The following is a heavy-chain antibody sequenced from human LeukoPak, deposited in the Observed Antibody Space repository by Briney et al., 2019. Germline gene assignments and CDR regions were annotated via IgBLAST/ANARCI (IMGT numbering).Heavy chain of an antibody. CDR2: IDYSGST. J-gene: IGHJ4*02. Sequence: SETLSLTCTVSGGSISSYYWSWIRQPPGKGLEWIGYIDYSGSTNYNPSLKSRVTISVDTSKNQFSLKLSSVTAADTAVYYCARVGGYDYFDYWGQGTLVTVSS. CDR1: GGSISSYY. D-gene: IGHD5-12*01. CDR3: ARVGGYDYFDY. V-gene: IGHV4-59*01.